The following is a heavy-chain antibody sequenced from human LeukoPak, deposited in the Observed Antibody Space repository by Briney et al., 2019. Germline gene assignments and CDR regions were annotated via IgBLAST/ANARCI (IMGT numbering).Heavy chain of an antibody. CDR1: GGSISSSSDY. CDR2: IYYSGST. CDR3: ASNSRITIFGVVAFYYYYYMDV. V-gene: IGHV4-39*07. J-gene: IGHJ6*03. Sequence: SETLSLTCTVSGGSISSSSDYWGWVRQPPGKGLEWIGSIYYSGSTYYNPSLKSRVTISVDTSKNQFSLKLSSVTAADTAVYYCASNSRITIFGVVAFYYYYYMDVWGKGTTVTVSS. D-gene: IGHD3-3*01.